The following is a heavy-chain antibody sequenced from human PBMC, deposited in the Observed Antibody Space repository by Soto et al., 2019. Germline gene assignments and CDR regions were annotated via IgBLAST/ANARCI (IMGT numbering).Heavy chain of an antibody. V-gene: IGHV1-8*01. Sequence: QVQLVQSGAEVKTPGASVKVSCKASGYIFTNYDINWVRQATGQGLEYLGWINPNSGNTGYVEKLQGRVTMTRNTSINTAYMEPNLLRSEATAVYYCASPIKYGVYPTWFDPWAQETLVTVSS. CDR1: GYIFTNYD. CDR2: INPNSGNT. D-gene: IGHD4-17*01. J-gene: IGHJ5*02. CDR3: ASPIKYGVYPTWFDP.